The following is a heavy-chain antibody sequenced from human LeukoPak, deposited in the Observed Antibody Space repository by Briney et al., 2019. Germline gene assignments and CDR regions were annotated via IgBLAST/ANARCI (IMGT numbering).Heavy chain of an antibody. CDR1: GYTLTSYA. CDR3: ARRYSSSWYAPFDY. Sequence: ASVKVSCKASGYTLTSYAMHWVRQAPGQRLEWMGWINAGNGNTKYSQKFQGRVTITRDTSASTAYMELSSLRSEDTAVYYCARRYSSSWYAPFDYWGQGTLVTVSS. CDR2: INAGNGNT. J-gene: IGHJ4*02. D-gene: IGHD6-13*01. V-gene: IGHV1-3*01.